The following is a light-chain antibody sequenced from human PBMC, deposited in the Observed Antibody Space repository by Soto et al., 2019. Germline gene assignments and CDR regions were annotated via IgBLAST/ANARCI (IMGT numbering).Light chain of an antibody. CDR2: AAS. Sequence: DIQMTQSPSSLSASVGDRVTITRRASQSISSYLNWYQQKPGKAPKLLSYAASSLQSGVPSRFSGSGSGTDFTLTISSLQPEDFATYYCQQSYSTTITFGQGTRLEIK. V-gene: IGKV1-39*01. CDR3: QQSYSTTIT. J-gene: IGKJ5*01. CDR1: QSISSY.